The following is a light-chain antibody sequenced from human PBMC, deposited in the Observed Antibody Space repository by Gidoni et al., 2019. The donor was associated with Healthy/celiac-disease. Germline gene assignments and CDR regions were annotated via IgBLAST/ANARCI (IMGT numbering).Light chain of an antibody. Sequence: QSALTQPASVSGSPGQSITISCTGTSSDVGSYNLVSWDQQHPGQAPKLMIYEGSKRPSGVSNRFSGSKSGNTASLTISGRQAEDEADYYCCSYAGSSTWVFGGGTKLTVL. CDR1: SSDVGSYNL. CDR3: CSYAGSSTWV. J-gene: IGLJ3*02. V-gene: IGLV2-23*01. CDR2: EGS.